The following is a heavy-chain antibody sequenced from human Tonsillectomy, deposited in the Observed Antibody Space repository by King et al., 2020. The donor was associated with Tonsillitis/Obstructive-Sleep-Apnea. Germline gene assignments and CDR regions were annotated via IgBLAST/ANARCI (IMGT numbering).Heavy chain of an antibody. D-gene: IGHD2-15*01. V-gene: IGHV4-34*01. J-gene: IGHJ3*02. CDR3: ARGVGCSGGSCYSYAFDI. Sequence: VQLQQWGAGLLKPSETLSLTCAVYGGSFSGYYWSWIRQPPGKGLEWIGEINHSGSTNYNPSLKSRVTISVDTSKNQFSLKLSSVTAADTAVYYCARGVGCSGGSCYSYAFDIWGQGTMVTVSS. CDR2: INHSGST. CDR1: GGSFSGYY.